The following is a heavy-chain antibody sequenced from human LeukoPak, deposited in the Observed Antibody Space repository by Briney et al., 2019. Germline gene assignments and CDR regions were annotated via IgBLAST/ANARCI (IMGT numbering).Heavy chain of an antibody. J-gene: IGHJ3*02. CDR1: GVTFSSYW. Sequence: GGSLRLSCVASGVTFSSYWMHWVRQDPRKGLECVSAISGSGGSTYYADSVKGRFTISRDNSKNTLYLQMNSLRAEDTAVYYCAKDPMGIGPAFDIWGQGTMVTVSS. CDR2: ISGSGGST. D-gene: IGHD7-27*01. V-gene: IGHV3-23*01. CDR3: AKDPMGIGPAFDI.